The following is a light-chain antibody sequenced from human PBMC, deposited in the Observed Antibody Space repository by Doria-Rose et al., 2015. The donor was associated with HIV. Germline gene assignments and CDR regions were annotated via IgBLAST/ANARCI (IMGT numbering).Light chain of an antibody. CDR3: HQYGTSWT. CDR2: DGS. Sequence: EIVLTQSPGTLSLSPGERATLSCGASQSFSSTYLAWYQLKPGQAPSLLIYDGSTGATGIPDRFSASGSGTDFTLTINRLEPEDFALYYCHQYGTSWTFGQGTKVEI. J-gene: IGKJ1*01. CDR1: QSFSSTY. V-gene: IGKV3-20*01.